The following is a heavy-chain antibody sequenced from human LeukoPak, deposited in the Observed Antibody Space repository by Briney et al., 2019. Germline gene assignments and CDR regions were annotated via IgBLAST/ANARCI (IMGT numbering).Heavy chain of an antibody. CDR2: ISGSGGST. D-gene: IGHD3-3*01. CDR1: VFTFSNAW. V-gene: IGHV3-23*01. Sequence: GGSLRLSCAASVFTFSNAWMSCVRLAPGRGLGCGSAISGSGGSTYYADSVKGRFTISRDNSKNTLYLQMNSLRAEDTAVYYCAKDSYDFWSGYREPFDYWGQGTLVTVSS. CDR3: AKDSYDFWSGYREPFDY. J-gene: IGHJ4*02.